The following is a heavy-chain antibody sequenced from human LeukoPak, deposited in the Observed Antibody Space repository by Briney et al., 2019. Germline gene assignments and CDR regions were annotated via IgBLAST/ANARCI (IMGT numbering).Heavy chain of an antibody. Sequence: SETLSLTCTVSGGSISSYYWSWIRQPPGKGLEWIGYIYYSGSTNYNPSLKSRVTTSVDTSKNQFSLKLSSVTAADTAVYYCARLSCSSTSCSSLDYWGQGTLVTVSS. D-gene: IGHD2-2*01. CDR3: ARLSCSSTSCSSLDY. CDR1: GGSISSYY. J-gene: IGHJ4*02. CDR2: IYYSGST. V-gene: IGHV4-59*08.